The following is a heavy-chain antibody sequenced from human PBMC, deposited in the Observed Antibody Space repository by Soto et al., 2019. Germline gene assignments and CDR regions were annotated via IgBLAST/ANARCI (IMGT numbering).Heavy chain of an antibody. CDR3: ARYGSGECNRGSCYSPFDY. D-gene: IGHD2-15*01. CDR2: IYYSGST. V-gene: IGHV4-30-4*01. CDR1: GRSISSVNYY. Sequence: TSETLPLTCTVSGRSISSVNYYWSWIRQPPGKGLEWIGYIYYSGSTYYNPSLRSRVTISVDTSKNQFSLKLSSVTAADTAVYYCARYGSGECNRGSCYSPFDYWGQGTLVTVSS. J-gene: IGHJ4*02.